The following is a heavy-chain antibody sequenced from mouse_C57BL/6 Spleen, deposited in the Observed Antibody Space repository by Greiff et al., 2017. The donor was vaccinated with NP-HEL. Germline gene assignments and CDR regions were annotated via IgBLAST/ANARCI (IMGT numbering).Heavy chain of an antibody. D-gene: IGHD1-1*01. V-gene: IGHV1-55*01. CDR2: IYPGSGST. CDR3: ARGGITTVHPSMDY. Sequence: VQLQQSGAELVKPGASVKMSCKASGYTFPSYWITWVKQRPGQGLEWIGDIYPGSGSTKYNEKFKSKATLTVDTSSSTAYMQLSSLTSEDSAVYYCARGGITTVHPSMDYWGQGTSVTVSS. J-gene: IGHJ4*01. CDR1: GYTFPSYW.